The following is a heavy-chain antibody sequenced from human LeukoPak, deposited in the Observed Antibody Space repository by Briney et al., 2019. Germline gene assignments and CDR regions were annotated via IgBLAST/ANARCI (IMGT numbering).Heavy chain of an antibody. Sequence: SETLSLTCTVSGGSISSYYWSWIRQPPGKGLEWIGYIYYSGSTNYNPSLKSRVTISVDTSKNQFSLKLSSVTAADTAVYYCARAGEDNIAAAAPYYYYGMDVWGQGTTVTVSS. CDR3: ARAGEDNIAAAAPYYYYGMDV. D-gene: IGHD6-13*01. V-gene: IGHV4-59*08. J-gene: IGHJ6*02. CDR2: IYYSGST. CDR1: GGSISSYY.